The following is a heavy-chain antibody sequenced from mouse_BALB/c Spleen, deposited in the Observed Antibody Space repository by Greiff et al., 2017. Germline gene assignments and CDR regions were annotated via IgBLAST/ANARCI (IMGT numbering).Heavy chain of an antibody. V-gene: IGHV5-12-2*01. D-gene: IGHD2-4*01. CDR2: ISNGGGST. CDR1: GFTFSSYT. J-gene: IGHJ4*01. CDR3: ARTMITTGYAMDY. Sequence: EVKVVESGGGLVQPGGSLKLSCAASGFTFSSYTMSWVRQTPEKRLEWVAYISNGGGSTYYPDTVKGRFTISRDNAKNTLYLQMSSLKSEDTAMYYCARTMITTGYAMDYWGQGTSVTVSS.